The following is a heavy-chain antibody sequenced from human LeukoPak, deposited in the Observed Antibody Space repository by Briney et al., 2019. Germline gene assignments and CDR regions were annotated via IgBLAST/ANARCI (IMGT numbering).Heavy chain of an antibody. CDR1: GGSISSYY. V-gene: IGHV4-59*01. D-gene: IGHD3-22*01. CDR3: ARVDSWFDP. Sequence: KPSETLSLTCTVSGGSISSYYWSWIRQPPGKGLEWIGYIYYSGSTNYNPSLTSRVTISVDTSKNHFSLKLSSVSVADTAVYYCARVDSWFDPWGQGTLVTVSS. J-gene: IGHJ5*02. CDR2: IYYSGST.